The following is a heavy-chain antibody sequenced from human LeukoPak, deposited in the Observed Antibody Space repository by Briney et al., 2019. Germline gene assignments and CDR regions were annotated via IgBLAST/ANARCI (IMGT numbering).Heavy chain of an antibody. CDR3: ARGGDFWSGYKTHEYGLDV. D-gene: IGHD3-3*01. CDR1: GFTFSSYA. CDR2: ISYDGSKK. V-gene: IGHV3-30-3*01. Sequence: GRSLRLSSAASGFTFSSYAMHWVRQAPGKGLEWVAVISYDGSKKYHADSVKGRFTISRDNSNKMQYLEMDSLRADDTAVYYCARGGDFWSGYKTHEYGLDVWGQGTTVTVSS. J-gene: IGHJ6*02.